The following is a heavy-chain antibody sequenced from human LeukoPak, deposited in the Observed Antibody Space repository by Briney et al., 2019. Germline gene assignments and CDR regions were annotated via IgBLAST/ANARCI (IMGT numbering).Heavy chain of an antibody. CDR2: VYYSGTT. CDR3: ARGYSNAFDFDF. CDR1: GGYISSYY. D-gene: IGHD6-13*01. Sequence: KPSETLSLTCAVSGGYISSYYWGWIRQPPGKGLEWIGYVYYSGTTNCNPSLKSRVSLSVDTSKNQFSLKLTSVTAADTAMYYCARGYSNAFDFDFWGQGTLVTVSS. V-gene: IGHV4-59*01. J-gene: IGHJ4*02.